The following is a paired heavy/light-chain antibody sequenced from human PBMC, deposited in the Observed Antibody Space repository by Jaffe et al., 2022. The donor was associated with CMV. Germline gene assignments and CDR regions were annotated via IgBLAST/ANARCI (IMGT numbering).Light chain of an antibody. CDR3: QQYYSSPWT. V-gene: IGKV4-1*01. Sequence: DIVMTQSPDSLAVSLGERATINCKSSQSLLYRSNNENYLAWYQQKAGQPPKLLIYWASTRESGVPDRFSGSGSGTDFTLTISSLQAEDVAFYYCQQYYSSPWTFGQGTKVEIK. CDR2: WAS. J-gene: IGKJ1*01. CDR1: QSLLYRSNNENY.
Heavy chain of an antibody. CDR3: VTSGWATANYFFDH. J-gene: IGHJ4*02. D-gene: IGHD6-19*01. CDR2: IIPMSNTI. V-gene: IGHV1-69*01. Sequence: QVQLVQSGAEVKKPGSSVKVSCKPSGGTFTNYAISWVRQAPGHGLEWMGGIIPMSNTIDYAQKFQGRVTITADDYRSTIYMALSSLTSDDTALYYCVTSGWATANYFFDHWGLGTLVTVSS. CDR1: GGTFTNYA.